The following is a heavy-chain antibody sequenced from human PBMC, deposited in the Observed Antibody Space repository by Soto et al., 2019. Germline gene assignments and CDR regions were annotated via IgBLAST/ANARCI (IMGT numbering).Heavy chain of an antibody. CDR1: GFTFSSYS. D-gene: IGHD3-16*01. J-gene: IGHJ4*02. CDR3: AKTPGVITVITSFDH. CDR2: ISSSSSYI. Sequence: GGSLRLSCAASGFTFSSYSMNWVRQAPGKGLEWVSSISSSSSYIYYADSVKGRFTISRDNAKNSLYLQMNSLRAEDTAVYYCAKTPGVITVITSFDHWGQGTPVTVSS. V-gene: IGHV3-21*04.